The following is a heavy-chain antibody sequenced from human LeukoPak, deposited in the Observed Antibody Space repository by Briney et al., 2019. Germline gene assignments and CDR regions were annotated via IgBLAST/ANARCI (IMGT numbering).Heavy chain of an antibody. V-gene: IGHV4-34*01. Sequence: PSETLSLTCAVYGASFSGYYWSWIRQPPGKGLEWIGEINHSGSTKYNPSLKSRVTILDHTSKHQFSLKLSSVTAADTAVYYCARGQYSSSPVFDFWGQGTLVSVS. J-gene: IGHJ4*02. D-gene: IGHD6-6*01. CDR3: ARGQYSSSPVFDF. CDR2: INHSGST. CDR1: GASFSGYY.